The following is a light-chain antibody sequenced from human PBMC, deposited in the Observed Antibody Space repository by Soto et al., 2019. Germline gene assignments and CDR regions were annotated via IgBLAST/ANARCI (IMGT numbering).Light chain of an antibody. Sequence: IQLTQSPSSLSASVGDRVTITCRASQGISSYLAWYQQKPGKAPKLLIYKASTLKSGVPSRFSGSGSGTEFTLTISSLQPDDFATYYCQHYNSYSEAFGQGTKGEIK. CDR1: QGISSY. J-gene: IGKJ1*01. V-gene: IGKV1-5*03. CDR3: QHYNSYSEA. CDR2: KAS.